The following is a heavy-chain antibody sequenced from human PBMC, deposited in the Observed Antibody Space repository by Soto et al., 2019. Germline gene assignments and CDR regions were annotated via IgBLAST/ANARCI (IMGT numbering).Heavy chain of an antibody. CDR2: ISYTGTT. D-gene: IGHD6-19*01. Sequence: ETLSLTCTVSGGSMSSTSFYWDWIRQSPGKGLEWIGSISYTGTTFYTPSLKSRVTMSVDTSKNHFSLKMSSVTAADTAVYYCARVSGWFTTAYFDSWGQGTLVTVSS. CDR1: GGSMSSTSFY. V-gene: IGHV4-39*02. CDR3: ARVSGWFTTAYFDS. J-gene: IGHJ4*02.